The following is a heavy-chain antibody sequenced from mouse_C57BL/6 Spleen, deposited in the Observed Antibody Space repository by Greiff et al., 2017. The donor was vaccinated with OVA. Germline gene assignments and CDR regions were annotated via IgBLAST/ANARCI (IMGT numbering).Heavy chain of an antibody. CDR1: GFTFSSYG. CDR3: ARDCDY. V-gene: IGHV5-6*01. J-gene: IGHJ2*01. Sequence: EVKLMESGGDLVKPGGSLKLSCAASGFTFSSYGMSWVRQTPDKRLEWVATISSGGSYTYYPDSVKGRFTISRDNAKNTLYLQMSSLKSEDTAMYYCARDCDYWGQGTTLTVSS. CDR2: ISSGGSYT.